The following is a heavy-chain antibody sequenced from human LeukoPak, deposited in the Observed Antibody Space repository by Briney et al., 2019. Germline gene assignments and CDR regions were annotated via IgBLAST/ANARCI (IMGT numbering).Heavy chain of an antibody. J-gene: IGHJ3*01. CDR3: ARDPWPAAFDV. Sequence: GGSLRLSCAASGFTFSSYWMSWVRQAPGKGLEWVANIKQDGSEKYYVDSVKGRFTISRDNAKNSLYLQMNSLRVEDSGVYFCARDPWPAAFDVWGHGTMVTVSS. V-gene: IGHV3-7*01. CDR1: GFTFSSYW. CDR2: IKQDGSEK.